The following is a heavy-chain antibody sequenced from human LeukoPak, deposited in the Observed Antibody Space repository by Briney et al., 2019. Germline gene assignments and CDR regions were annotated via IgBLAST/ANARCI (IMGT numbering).Heavy chain of an antibody. V-gene: IGHV3-66*02. CDR2: IYSGGST. CDR1: GFTVSSNY. CDR3: ARVGGSGSYYNFWYFDL. J-gene: IGHJ2*01. Sequence: GGSLRLSCAASGFTVSSNYMSWVRQAPGKGLEWVSVIYSGGSTYYADSVKGRFTISRDNSKNTLYLQMNSLRAEDTAVYYCARVGGSGSYYNFWYFDLWGRGTLVTVSS. D-gene: IGHD3-10*01.